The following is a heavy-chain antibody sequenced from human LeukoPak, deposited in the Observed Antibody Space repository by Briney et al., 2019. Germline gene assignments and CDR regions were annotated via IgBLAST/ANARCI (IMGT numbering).Heavy chain of an antibody. CDR2: ISSGAGAI. D-gene: IGHD3-10*01. CDR3: ARDAPMVRGVFDY. V-gene: IGHV3-48*03. J-gene: IGHJ4*02. Sequence: SGGSLILSCAASGFTFSTYEMNWVRQAPGKGLEWVSYISSGAGAIYYADSVKGRFTISRDNAKNSLYLQMNSLRAEDTAVYYCARDAPMVRGVFDYWGQGTLVTVSS. CDR1: GFTFSTYE.